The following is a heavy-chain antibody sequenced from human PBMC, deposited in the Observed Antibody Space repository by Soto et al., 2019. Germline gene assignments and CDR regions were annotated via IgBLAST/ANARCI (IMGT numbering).Heavy chain of an antibody. CDR2: IYHSAST. CDR1: GDPMRSYY. J-gene: IGHJ6*02. CDR3: VKVGQESRNYFYYGMDV. V-gene: IGHV4-59*01. Sequence: QVQLQESGPGLVKPSETLSLTCTVSGDPMRSYYWSWIRQAPGQGLEWIGYIYHSASTNYNPSLESRVTISIDTAKKQFSLKMSSVTAADTAVYYCVKVGQESRNYFYYGMDVWGQGIAVTVSS.